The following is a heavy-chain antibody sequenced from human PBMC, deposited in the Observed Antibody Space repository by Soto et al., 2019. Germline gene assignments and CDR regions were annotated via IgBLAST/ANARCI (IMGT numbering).Heavy chain of an antibody. CDR3: AHSPPATVTTSAEYFQH. V-gene: IGHV3-23*01. D-gene: IGHD4-17*01. CDR2: FSGSAGNT. CDR1: GFTFSNYA. Sequence: PGGSLRLSCAASGFTFSNYAMFWVRQAPGKGLEWVSVFSGSAGNTYYADSVKGRFTISRDNSKNTLYLQMNSLRAEDTAVYYCAHSPPATVTTSAEYFQHWGQGTLVTVSS. J-gene: IGHJ1*01.